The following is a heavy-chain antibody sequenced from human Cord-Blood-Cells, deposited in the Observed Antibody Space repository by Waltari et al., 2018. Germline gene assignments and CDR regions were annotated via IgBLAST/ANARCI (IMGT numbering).Heavy chain of an antibody. D-gene: IGHD4-17*01. J-gene: IGHJ4*02. Sequence: EVPLVQSGAEVTKPGESLKISCKGSGYSFTSYSIAWVRQMPGKGREWMGIIYPGDSDTIYSPSFQDQVTISADKSISTAYLQWSSLKASDTAMYYCARQVGDYGDYGGYFDYGGQGTLVTGSS. CDR2: IYPGDSDT. CDR1: GYSFTSYS. CDR3: ARQVGDYGDYGGYFDY. V-gene: IGHV5-51*01.